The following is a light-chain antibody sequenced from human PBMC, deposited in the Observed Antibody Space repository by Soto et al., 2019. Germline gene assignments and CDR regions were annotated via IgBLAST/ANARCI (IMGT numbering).Light chain of an antibody. Sequence: EIVVTQSPGTLSLSPGGRSTLSCMAIQSVSNNYLAWYQQKPGQAPRLLIYGASTRATGIPARFSGSGSGTEFTLTISSLQYEDFAVYYCQQYNNWPLLTFGGGTKVDIK. CDR3: QQYNNWPLLT. CDR2: GAS. CDR1: QSVSNN. V-gene: IGKV3D-15*01. J-gene: IGKJ4*01.